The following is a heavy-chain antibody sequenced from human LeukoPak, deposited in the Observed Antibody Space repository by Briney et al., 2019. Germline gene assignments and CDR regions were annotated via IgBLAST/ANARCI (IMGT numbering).Heavy chain of an antibody. J-gene: IGHJ4*02. CDR3: TRAWGIAHDY. V-gene: IGHV3-49*04. CDR1: GFTFGDYA. CDR2: IRSKAYGGTT. D-gene: IGHD6-13*01. Sequence: PGGSLRLSCTASGFTFGDYAMSWVRQAPGKGLEWVGFIRSKAYGGTTEYAASVKGRFTISRDDSKSIAYLQMNSLKTEDTAVYYCTRAWGIAHDYWGQGTLVTVSS.